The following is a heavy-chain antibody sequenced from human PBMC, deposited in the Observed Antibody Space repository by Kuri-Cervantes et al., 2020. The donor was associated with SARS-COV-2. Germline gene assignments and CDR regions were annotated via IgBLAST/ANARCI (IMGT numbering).Heavy chain of an antibody. J-gene: IGHJ6*03. CDR1: GFTFSSYG. D-gene: IGHD6-19*01. CDR3: ARVRSSGWYSPDYYYYYYMDV. Sequence: GESLKISCAASGFTFSSYGMHWVRQAPGKGLEWVAFIRYDGSNKYYADSVKGRFTISRDNSKNTLYLQMNSLRAEDTAVYYCARVRSSGWYSPDYYYYYYMDVWGKGTTVTVSS. V-gene: IGHV3-30*02. CDR2: IRYDGSNK.